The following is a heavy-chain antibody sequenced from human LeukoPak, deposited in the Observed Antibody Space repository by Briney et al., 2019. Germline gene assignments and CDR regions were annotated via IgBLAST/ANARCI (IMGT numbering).Heavy chain of an antibody. Sequence: SETLSLTCTVSGGSISSYYWTWIRQPPGKGLEWIGYIYYSGSTDYNPSLKSRVTISVDTAKNQFSLKLSSVTAADTAVYYCAREASLYSSSFFDYWGQGTLVTVSS. CDR1: GGSISSYY. V-gene: IGHV4-59*12. CDR2: IYYSGST. CDR3: AREASLYSSSFFDY. D-gene: IGHD6-13*01. J-gene: IGHJ4*02.